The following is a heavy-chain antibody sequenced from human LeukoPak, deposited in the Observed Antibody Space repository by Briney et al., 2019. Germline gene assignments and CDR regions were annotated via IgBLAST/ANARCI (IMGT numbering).Heavy chain of an antibody. V-gene: IGHV3-7*01. CDR2: IKPDGSDK. Sequence: PGGSLRLSCVGSGFTFSSYWVNWVRQSPGKGLEWVANIKPDGSDKHYVDSARGRFTVSRDNVKNSTFLQMNSLRAEDTAIYYCATISAQTFDIWGQGTLVSVSS. CDR1: GFTFSSYW. D-gene: IGHD5-24*01. CDR3: ATISAQTFDI. J-gene: IGHJ3*02.